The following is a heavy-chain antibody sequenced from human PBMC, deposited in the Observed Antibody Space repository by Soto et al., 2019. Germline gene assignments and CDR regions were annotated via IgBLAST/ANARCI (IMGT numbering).Heavy chain of an antibody. D-gene: IGHD3-22*01. V-gene: IGHV3-30*18. Sequence: QVQLVESGGGVVQPGRPLRLSCAASGFTFSSYGIHWVRQAPGKGLEWVAHISYDGRNEHYEGSVKGRFTISGDNSKNVLYLQMNSQRDEDTAVYNCAKDTYYHDRSGYDTFDSWGQGTLVTVSS. CDR3: AKDTYYHDRSGYDTFDS. CDR1: GFTFSSYG. CDR2: ISYDGRNE. J-gene: IGHJ4*02.